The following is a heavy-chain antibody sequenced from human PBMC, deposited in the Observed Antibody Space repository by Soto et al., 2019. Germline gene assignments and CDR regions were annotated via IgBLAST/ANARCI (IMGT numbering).Heavy chain of an antibody. J-gene: IGHJ3*02. CDR1: GFTVSSNY. D-gene: IGHD3-22*01. CDR2: IYSGGST. V-gene: IGHV3-53*01. CDR3: AREPAGLGYDSLGAFDI. Sequence: EVQLVESGGGLIQPGGSLRLSCAASGFTVSSNYMSWVRQAPGKGLEWVSVIYSGGSTYYADSVKGRFTISRDNAKNTLYLQMNSLRAEDTAVYYCAREPAGLGYDSLGAFDIWGQGTMVTVSS.